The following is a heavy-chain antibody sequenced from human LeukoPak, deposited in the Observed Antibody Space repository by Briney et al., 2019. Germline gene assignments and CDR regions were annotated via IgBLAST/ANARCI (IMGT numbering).Heavy chain of an antibody. D-gene: IGHD3-16*01. CDR3: ARVHTLITQGWVDY. CDR2: ISSSSSYI. V-gene: IGHV3-21*01. Sequence: GGSLRLSCAASGFTFSTYAMSWVRQAPGKGLEWVSSISSSSSYIYYADSVKGRFTISRDNAKNSLYLQMNSLRAEDTAVYYCARVHTLITQGWVDYWGQGTLVTVSS. CDR1: GFTFSTYA. J-gene: IGHJ4*02.